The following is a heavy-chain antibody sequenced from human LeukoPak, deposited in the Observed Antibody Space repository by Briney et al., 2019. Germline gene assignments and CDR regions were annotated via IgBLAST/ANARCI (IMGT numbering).Heavy chain of an antibody. CDR1: GFTVSSNY. D-gene: IGHD7-27*01. J-gene: IGHJ1*01. CDR2: IYSGGST. Sequence: GGSLRLSCAASGFTVSSNYMSWVRQAPGKGLEWVSVIYSGGSTYYADSVKGRFTISRDNSKNTLYLQMNSLRAGDTAVYYCASPGVAGLIQHWGQGTLVTVSS. V-gene: IGHV3-53*01. CDR3: ASPGVAGLIQH.